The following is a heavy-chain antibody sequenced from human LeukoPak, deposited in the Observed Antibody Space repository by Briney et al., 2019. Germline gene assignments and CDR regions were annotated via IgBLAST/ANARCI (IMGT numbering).Heavy chain of an antibody. Sequence: GASVKVSCKASGYTFTGYYMHWVRQAPGQGLEWMGWINPNSGGTNYAQKFQGRVTMTRDTSISTAYMELSRLRSDDTAVYYCARGLAVAAPLMTLWGQGTRVTVSS. CDR3: ARGLAVAAPLMTL. V-gene: IGHV1-2*02. CDR1: GYTFTGYY. CDR2: INPNSGGT. D-gene: IGHD6-19*01. J-gene: IGHJ3*01.